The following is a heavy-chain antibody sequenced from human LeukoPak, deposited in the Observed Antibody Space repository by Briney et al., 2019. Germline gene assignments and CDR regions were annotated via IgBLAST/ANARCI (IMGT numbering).Heavy chain of an antibody. CDR2: INHSGST. V-gene: IGHV4-34*01. Sequence: ETLSLTCAVYGGSFSGYYWSWIRQPPGKGLEWIGEINHSGSTNYNPSLKSRVTISVDTSKNQFSLKLSSVTAADTAVYYCARHLEVPAAMFYVPSWFDPWGQGTLVTVSS. CDR1: GGSFSGYY. CDR3: ARHLEVPAAMFYVPSWFDP. D-gene: IGHD2-2*01. J-gene: IGHJ5*02.